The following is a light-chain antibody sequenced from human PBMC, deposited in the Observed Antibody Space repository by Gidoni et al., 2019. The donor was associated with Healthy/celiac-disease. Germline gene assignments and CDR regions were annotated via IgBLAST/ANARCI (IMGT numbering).Light chain of an antibody. CDR1: ELGDKY. CDR2: QDS. J-gene: IGLJ2*01. V-gene: IGLV3-1*01. Sequence: SSELTQPPSVSESPGQAASITCSGDELGDKYACWYQHKPGQAPVLVIYQDSKRPSVIPEQFSGSNSGNTATLTIGGTQAMDEADYYCQAWGSSTAVFGGGTKLTVL. CDR3: QAWGSSTAV.